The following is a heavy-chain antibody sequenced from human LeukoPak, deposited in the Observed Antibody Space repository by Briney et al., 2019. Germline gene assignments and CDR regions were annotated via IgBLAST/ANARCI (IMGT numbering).Heavy chain of an antibody. CDR2: INPNSGGT. CDR1: GYTFTGYY. Sequence: ASVKVSCKASGYTFTGYYMHWVRQAPGQGLEWMGWINPNSGGTNYAQKFQGRVTMTRDTSISTAYMELSRLRSDDTAVYYCARDVDIVVVPAANNWFDPWGQGTLVTVSS. CDR3: ARDVDIVVVPAANNWFDP. D-gene: IGHD2-2*03. J-gene: IGHJ5*02. V-gene: IGHV1-2*02.